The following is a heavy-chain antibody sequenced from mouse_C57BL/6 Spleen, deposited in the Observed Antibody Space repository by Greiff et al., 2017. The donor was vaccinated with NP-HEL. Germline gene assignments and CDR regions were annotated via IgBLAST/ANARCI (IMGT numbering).Heavy chain of an antibody. V-gene: IGHV5-6*01. CDR3: ARQAAQATWDY. Sequence: EVMLVESGGDLVKPGGSLKLSCAASGFTFSSYGMSWVRQTPDKRLEWVATISSGGSYTYYPDSVKGRFTISRDNAKNTLYLQMSSLKSEDTAMYYCARQAAQATWDYWGQGTTLTVSS. D-gene: IGHD3-2*02. J-gene: IGHJ2*01. CDR1: GFTFSSYG. CDR2: ISSGGSYT.